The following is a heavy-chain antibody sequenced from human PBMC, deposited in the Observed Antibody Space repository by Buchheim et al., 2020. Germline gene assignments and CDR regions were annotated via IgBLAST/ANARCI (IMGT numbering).Heavy chain of an antibody. Sequence: QVQLVESGGGVVQPGRSLRLSCAASGFTFSSYAMHWVRQAPGKGLEWVAVISYDGSNKYYADSVKGRFTIYRDNSKNTLYLQMNSLRAEDTAVYYCARSGFSGWYVDYYYGMDVWGQGTT. CDR1: GFTFSSYA. CDR3: ARSGFSGWYVDYYYGMDV. D-gene: IGHD6-19*01. V-gene: IGHV3-30-3*01. CDR2: ISYDGSNK. J-gene: IGHJ6*02.